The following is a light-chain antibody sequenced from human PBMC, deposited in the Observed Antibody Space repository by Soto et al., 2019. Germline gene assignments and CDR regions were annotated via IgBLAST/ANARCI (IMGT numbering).Light chain of an antibody. Sequence: QSALTQPPSASGSPGQSVTISCTGTPSDVGGSNSVSRYQQHPGKAPNLMIYDVNKRPSGVPDRFSGSKSGNTASLTVSGLQAADEAYYFCSSYAPSDVVFGGGTKLTVL. V-gene: IGLV2-8*01. CDR2: DVN. J-gene: IGLJ2*01. CDR1: PSDVGGSNS. CDR3: SSYAPSDVV.